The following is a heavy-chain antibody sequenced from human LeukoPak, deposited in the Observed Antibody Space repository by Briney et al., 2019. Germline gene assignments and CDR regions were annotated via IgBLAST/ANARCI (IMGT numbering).Heavy chain of an antibody. Sequence: PGGSLRLSCAASGFTFSSYGMHWVRQAPGKGLEWVAFIRYDGSNKYYADSVKGRFTISRDNSKNTLYLQMNSLRTEDTAVYYCAKGDSSSSSGGYWGQGTLVTVSS. CDR3: AKGDSSSSSGGY. D-gene: IGHD6-13*01. CDR2: IRYDGSNK. V-gene: IGHV3-30*02. J-gene: IGHJ4*02. CDR1: GFTFSSYG.